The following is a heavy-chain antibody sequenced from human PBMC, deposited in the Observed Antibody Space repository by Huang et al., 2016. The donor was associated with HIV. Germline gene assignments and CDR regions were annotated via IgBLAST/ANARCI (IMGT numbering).Heavy chain of an antibody. Sequence: QVQLVEYGGGVVQPGRSVRLSGAASGFTFCSYGMHGVRQAPGKGLEWVAVVSEDGSKKYYADAVKGRFTISRDNSKNTLYLQMNSLRAEDTAVYYCALKGDSSGWEYFRHWGQGTLVTVSS. CDR3: ALKGDSSGWEYFRH. CDR2: VSEDGSKK. J-gene: IGHJ1*01. CDR1: GFTFCSYG. V-gene: IGHV3-30*03. D-gene: IGHD6-19*01.